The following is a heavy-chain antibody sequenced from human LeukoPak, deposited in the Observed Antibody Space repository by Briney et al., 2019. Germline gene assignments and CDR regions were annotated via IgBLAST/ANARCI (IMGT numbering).Heavy chain of an antibody. CDR1: GYTFTGYY. CDR2: INPNSGGT. CDR3: ATLFTYGSGSYGFDY. V-gene: IGHV1-2*06. D-gene: IGHD3-10*01. Sequence: ASVKVSCKASGYTFTGYYMHWVRQAPGQGLEWMGRINPNSGGTNYAQKFQGRVTMTRDTFISTAYMELSRLRSDDTAVYYCATLFTYGSGSYGFDYWGQGTLVTVSS. J-gene: IGHJ4*02.